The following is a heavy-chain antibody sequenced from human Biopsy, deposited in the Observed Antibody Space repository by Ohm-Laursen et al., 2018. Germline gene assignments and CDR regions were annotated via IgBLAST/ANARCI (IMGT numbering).Heavy chain of an antibody. V-gene: IGHV3-7*01. Sequence: SLRLSCSASGFTFSNSRMRWFRQAPGKGLEWVANIKPDGSEKSYVDSVRGRFTISRDNAKNSLYLQMNSLTAEDTASYYCATTGGGLWGQGTMVTVSS. J-gene: IGHJ3*01. CDR2: IKPDGSEK. D-gene: IGHD3-16*01. CDR1: GFTFSNSR. CDR3: ATTGGGL.